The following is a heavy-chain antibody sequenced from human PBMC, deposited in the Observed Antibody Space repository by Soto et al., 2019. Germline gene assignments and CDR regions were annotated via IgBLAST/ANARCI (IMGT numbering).Heavy chain of an antibody. J-gene: IGHJ5*02. Sequence: SETLSLTCTVSGGSISTYYWTWIRQSPGKGPEWIGYIYYSGFTYYNPSLKSRVTISVDTSKNQFSLKLSSVTAADTAVYYCARSVFPWGQGTLVTVSS. CDR1: GGSISTYY. CDR3: ARSVFP. CDR2: IYYSGFT. V-gene: IGHV4-59*06.